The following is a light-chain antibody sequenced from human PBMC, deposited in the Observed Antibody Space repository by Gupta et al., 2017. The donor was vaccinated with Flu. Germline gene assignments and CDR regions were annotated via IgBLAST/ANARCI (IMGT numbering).Light chain of an antibody. J-gene: IGLJ1*01. Sequence: NFMLTQPHSVSESPGKTVAISCTRSSGNIASNYVQWYQQRPGSSPTAVIYENYQRPAGVPDRFFASIDCSSNSASLTISVLKSEDDADYYCQSYDSSNHYVFGTGTKVSVL. CDR1: SGNIASNY. V-gene: IGLV6-57*01. CDR3: QSYDSSNHYV. CDR2: ENY.